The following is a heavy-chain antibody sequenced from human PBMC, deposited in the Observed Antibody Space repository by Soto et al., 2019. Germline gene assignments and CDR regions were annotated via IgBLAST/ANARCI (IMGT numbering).Heavy chain of an antibody. D-gene: IGHD2-21*01. J-gene: IGHJ5*02. CDR1: GGTFGTSA. CDR2: IVPMFGTA. CDR3: ERDGDPRSACWRGPLGGGWFDP. Sequence: QVQLVQSGAEVKKPGSSVKVSCKASGGTFGTSAITWVRQAPGQGLEWMGGIVPMFGTANHAQKFQGRVTSTADESTTTAYMELSRLRSEDTAVYFCERDGDPRSACWRGPLGGGWFDPWGQGTLVTVSS. V-gene: IGHV1-69*12.